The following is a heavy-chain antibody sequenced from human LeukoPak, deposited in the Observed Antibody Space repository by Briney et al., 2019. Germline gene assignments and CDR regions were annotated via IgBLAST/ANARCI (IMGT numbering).Heavy chain of an antibody. Sequence: PGGSLRLSCAASEFSVGSNYMTWVRQAPGKGLEWISLIYSGGSTYYADSVKGRFTISRDNSKNTLYLQMNSLRAEDSAVYYCAKDRGWELRFMDVWGKGTTVTISS. CDR2: IYSGGST. D-gene: IGHD1-26*01. J-gene: IGHJ6*03. CDR3: AKDRGWELRFMDV. CDR1: EFSVGSNY. V-gene: IGHV3-66*01.